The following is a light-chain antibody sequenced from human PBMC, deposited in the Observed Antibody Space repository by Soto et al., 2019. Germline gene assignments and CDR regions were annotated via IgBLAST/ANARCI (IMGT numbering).Light chain of an antibody. Sequence: IQMTQSPSTLSASVGDRVTITCRASQTSSSWLAWYQQKPGKAPKLLIYKASTLKSGVPSRFSGSGSGTEFTLTISSLQPDDFATYYCQHYNSYSEAFGHGTKV. CDR3: QHYNSYSEA. CDR2: KAS. J-gene: IGKJ1*01. V-gene: IGKV1-5*03. CDR1: QTSSSW.